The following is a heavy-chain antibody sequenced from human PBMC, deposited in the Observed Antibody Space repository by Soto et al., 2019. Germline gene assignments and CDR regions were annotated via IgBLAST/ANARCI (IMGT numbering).Heavy chain of an antibody. V-gene: IGHV1-18*04. Sequence: YGISWVRQAPGQGLEWMGWISAYNGNTNYAQKLQGRVTMTTDTSTSTAYMELRSLRSDDTAVYYCARERTDYGDYSYGMDVWGQGTTVTVSS. J-gene: IGHJ6*02. CDR1: YG. D-gene: IGHD4-17*01. CDR2: ISAYNGNT. CDR3: ARERTDYGDYSYGMDV.